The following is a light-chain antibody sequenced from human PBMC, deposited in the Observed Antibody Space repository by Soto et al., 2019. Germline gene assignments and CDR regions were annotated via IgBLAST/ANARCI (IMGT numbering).Light chain of an antibody. J-gene: IGKJ1*01. Sequence: DIVLTQSPATLSLSPGERVTLYCGASLRVSGGFLACYQHKPGVPPRLILNESSFRGTVVPDWFSSSWSGTHFTLTSSMLHAEFFAFYYCQHYSCAPSFGQGTKVDIK. CDR2: ESS. V-gene: IGKV3D-20*01. CDR3: QHYSCAPS. CDR1: LRVSGGF.